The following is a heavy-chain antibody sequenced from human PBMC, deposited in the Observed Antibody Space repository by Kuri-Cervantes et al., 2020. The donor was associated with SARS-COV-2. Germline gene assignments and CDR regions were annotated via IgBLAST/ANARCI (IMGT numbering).Heavy chain of an antibody. Sequence: GESLKISCAASGFTFSSYSMNWVRQAPGKGLEWVSSISSSSSYIYYADSVKGRFTISRDNAKNSLYLQMNSLRAEDTAVYYCAKDFYFSTSCFDYWGQGTLVTVSS. CDR3: AKDFYFSTSCFDY. J-gene: IGHJ4*02. CDR2: ISSSSSYI. V-gene: IGHV3-21*04. CDR1: GFTFSSYS. D-gene: IGHD2-2*01.